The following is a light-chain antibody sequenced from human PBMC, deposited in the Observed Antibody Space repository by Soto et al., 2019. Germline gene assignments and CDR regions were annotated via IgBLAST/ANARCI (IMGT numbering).Light chain of an antibody. CDR3: YSYTTSSTYV. V-gene: IGLV2-14*01. CDR2: DVS. CDR1: SSDVGGYNY. Sequence: QSAVTQPASVSGSPGQSITISCSGTSSDVGGYNYVSWYQQHPGKAPQVMIYDVSNRPSGVSNRFSGSKSGNTASLTISGLQAEDEADYYCYSYTTSSTYVFGTGTKLTVL. J-gene: IGLJ1*01.